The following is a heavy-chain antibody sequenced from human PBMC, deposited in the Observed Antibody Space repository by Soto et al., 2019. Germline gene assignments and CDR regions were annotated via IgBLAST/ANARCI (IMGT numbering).Heavy chain of an antibody. Sequence: ASVKVSCKASGYTFTSYGISWVRQAPGQGLEWMGWISAYNGNTNYAQKLQGRVTMTTDTSTSTAYMELRSLRSDDTAVYYCAREGKGQWLDYYYYGMDVWGQGTTVTVSS. J-gene: IGHJ6*02. CDR2: ISAYNGNT. CDR3: AREGKGQWLDYYYYGMDV. CDR1: GYTFTSYG. D-gene: IGHD6-19*01. V-gene: IGHV1-18*01.